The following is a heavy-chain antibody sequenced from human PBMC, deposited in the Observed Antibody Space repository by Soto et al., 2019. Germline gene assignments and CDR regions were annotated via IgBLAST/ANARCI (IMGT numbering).Heavy chain of an antibody. J-gene: IGHJ6*02. CDR3: AREAAAGYYYYYGMDV. CDR1: GGSISSGGYY. CDR2: IYYSANT. D-gene: IGHD6-13*01. V-gene: IGHV4-31*01. Sequence: QVQLQESGPGLVKPSQTLSLTCTVSGGSISSGGYYWSWIRQHPGKGLEWIGYIYYSANTYYNPSLKSQVTISVDTSKNQVSLKLSSVTAADTAVYYCAREAAAGYYYYYGMDVWGQGTTVTVSS.